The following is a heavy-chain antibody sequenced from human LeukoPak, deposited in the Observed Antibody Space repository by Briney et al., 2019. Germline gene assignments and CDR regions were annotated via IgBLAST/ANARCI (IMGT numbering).Heavy chain of an antibody. V-gene: IGHV3-74*01. J-gene: IGHJ4*02. CDR2: TNEHGTII. CDR1: VFSFSNYW. CDR3: VVDLSGSADY. Sequence: GESLRLSCAASVFSFSNYWFQWVRQARGEGLVWVSRTNEHGTIINYADSVKGRFTISRDNAKNTLYLQMNSLRTEDSALYYCVVDLSGSADYWGQGTLVTVSS. D-gene: IGHD3-10*01.